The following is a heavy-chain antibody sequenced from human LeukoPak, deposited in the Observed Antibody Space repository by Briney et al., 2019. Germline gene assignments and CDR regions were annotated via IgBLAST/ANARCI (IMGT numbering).Heavy chain of an antibody. D-gene: IGHD7-27*01. V-gene: IGHV3-23*01. CDR2: ISYSDDTT. Sequence: GGPLRLSWAASGFTFNTYAMNWVRQAPGKGLEWVSTISYSDDTTYYADSVKGRFIISKDNSKNTLYLQMSSLRAEDTAVYFCVRRAFNWGAFDLWGHGTLVTVSS. J-gene: IGHJ4*01. CDR1: GFTFNTYA. CDR3: VRRAFNWGAFDL.